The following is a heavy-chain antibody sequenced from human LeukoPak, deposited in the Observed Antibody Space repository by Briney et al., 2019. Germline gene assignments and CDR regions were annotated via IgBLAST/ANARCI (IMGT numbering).Heavy chain of an antibody. D-gene: IGHD6-13*01. Sequence: SGPTLVKPTQTLRLTCTFSGFSLSTSGVAVGWIRQPPGKALEWLALMYWDDDKHYSPSLKSRLTVTKDTSKNQVVLTMTNMDPVDTATYYCAHNGDDSSRNWFDTWGQGILVTVSS. CDR3: AHNGDDSSRNWFDT. V-gene: IGHV2-5*02. CDR2: MYWDDDK. J-gene: IGHJ5*02. CDR1: GFSLSTSGVA.